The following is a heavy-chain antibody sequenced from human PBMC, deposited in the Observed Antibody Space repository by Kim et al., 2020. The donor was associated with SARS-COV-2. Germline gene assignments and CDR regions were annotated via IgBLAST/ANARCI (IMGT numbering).Heavy chain of an antibody. J-gene: IGHJ3*01. D-gene: IGHD2-2*01. CDR3: SRPALTGRTSRPGAF. CDR2: IYYSGST. V-gene: IGHV4-39*01. CDR1: GGSISSSSYY. Sequence: SETLSLTCTVSGGSISSSSYYWGWIRQPPGKGLEWIGSIYYSGSTYYNPSLKSRVTISVDTSKNQFSLKLSSVTAAAPPVYYFSRPALTGRTSRPGAF.